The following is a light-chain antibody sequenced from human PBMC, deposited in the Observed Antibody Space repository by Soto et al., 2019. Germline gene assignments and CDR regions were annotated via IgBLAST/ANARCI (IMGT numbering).Light chain of an antibody. CDR3: GSYTGSSPLYV. CDR2: DVT. CDR1: SGDVGAYDY. J-gene: IGLJ1*01. V-gene: IGLV2-14*01. Sequence: QSVLTQPASVSGSPGQSITISCTGTSGDVGAYDYVSWYQQHPGKAPKLMIYDVTNRPSGVSNRLSGSKSGNTASLTISGLQAEDEADYYCGSYTGSSPLYVFGTGTKVTVL.